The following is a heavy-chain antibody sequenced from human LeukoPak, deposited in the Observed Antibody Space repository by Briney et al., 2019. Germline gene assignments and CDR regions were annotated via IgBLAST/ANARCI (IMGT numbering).Heavy chain of an antibody. Sequence: SETLSLTCTVSGGSISSYYWSWIRQPPGKGLEWIGYIYYSGSTNYSPSLKSRATISVDTSKNQFSLKLSSVTAADTAVYYCAGSYSSSPAGTWGQGTLVTVSS. V-gene: IGHV4-59*08. D-gene: IGHD6-6*01. J-gene: IGHJ5*02. CDR1: GGSISSYY. CDR3: AGSYSSSPAGT. CDR2: IYYSGST.